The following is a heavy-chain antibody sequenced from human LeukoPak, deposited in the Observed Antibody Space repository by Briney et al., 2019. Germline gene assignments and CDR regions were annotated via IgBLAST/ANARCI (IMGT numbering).Heavy chain of an antibody. CDR2: ISGSGDTT. D-gene: IGHD3-10*01. CDR1: GFTFTTYD. Sequence: PGGSLRLSCAASGFTFTTYDMSWVRQAPGKGLEWVSAISGSGDTTYYADSVKGRFTISRDNSKNSLFLQMNSLRAEDTALYYCAKDHITTVRGGPWYFFDYWGQGTLVTVSS. J-gene: IGHJ4*02. V-gene: IGHV3-23*01. CDR3: AKDHITTVRGGPWYFFDY.